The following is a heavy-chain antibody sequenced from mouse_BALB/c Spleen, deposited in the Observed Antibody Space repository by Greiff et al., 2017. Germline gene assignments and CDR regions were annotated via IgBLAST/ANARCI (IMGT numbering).Heavy chain of an antibody. J-gene: IGHJ2*01. CDR3: ASTGPYFDY. Sequence: EVKLVESGPGLVKPSQSLSLTCTVTGYSITSDYAWNWIRQFPGNKLEWMGYISYSGSTSYNPSLKSRISITRDTSKNQFFLQLNSVTTEDTATYYCASTGPYFDYWGQGTTLTVSS. CDR2: ISYSGST. CDR1: GYSITSDYA. V-gene: IGHV3-2*02. D-gene: IGHD4-1*02.